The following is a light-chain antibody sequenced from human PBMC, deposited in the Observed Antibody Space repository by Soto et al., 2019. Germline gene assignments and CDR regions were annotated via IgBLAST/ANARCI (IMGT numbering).Light chain of an antibody. CDR3: QQYGGSPLT. CDR1: QSVSSSY. CDR2: GAS. Sequence: EIVLTQSPGTLSLSPGERATLSCRASQSVSSSYLAWYQQKPGQAPRLLIYGASSRATGIPDRFSGGGSGTDFTLTISRLEPEDFAVYYCQQYGGSPLTFGQGTKVDIK. V-gene: IGKV3-20*01. J-gene: IGKJ1*01.